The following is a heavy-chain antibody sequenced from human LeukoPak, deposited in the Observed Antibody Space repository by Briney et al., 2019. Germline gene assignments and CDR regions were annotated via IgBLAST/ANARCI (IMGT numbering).Heavy chain of an antibody. V-gene: IGHV1-18*01. Sequence: GASVKVSCKASGSTFFNSGISWVRQAPGQGLEWMGLISGNNGNTNYAQKFQGRVTMTTDTSRTTAYMELRNLRSDDTAMYYCARTPSRCYSDNSGYLDYWGQGTLVTVSS. D-gene: IGHD3-22*01. CDR1: GSTFFNSG. CDR2: ISGNNGNT. CDR3: ARTPSRCYSDNSGYLDY. J-gene: IGHJ4*02.